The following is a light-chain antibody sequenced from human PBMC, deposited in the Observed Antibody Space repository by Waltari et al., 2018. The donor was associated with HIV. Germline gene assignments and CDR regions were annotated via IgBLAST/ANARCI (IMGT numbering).Light chain of an antibody. J-gene: IGLJ1*01. V-gene: IGLV3-1*01. CDR3: QTWDTSSYF. CDR1: ILGRRY. CDR2: RDV. Sequence: SYELTQPPSVSVSPGQTASIACSGDILGRRYASWYQPKPGQSPVLVIYRDVKRPSGIPERFSGSNSGNTATLTITGAQAMDEADYYCQTWDTSSYFFGSGTKVTVL.